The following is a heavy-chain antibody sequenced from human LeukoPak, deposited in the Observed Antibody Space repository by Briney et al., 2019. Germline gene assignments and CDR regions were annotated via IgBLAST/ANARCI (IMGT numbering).Heavy chain of an antibody. Sequence: GGSLRLSCAASGFTFSNYGMHWVRQAPGKGLEWVALTSFDGSQKYYADSVKGRFTISRDNSKSTVYLQMNSLRVEDAAVYYCSKDLTSGFGGDLDPWGQGTLVTVSS. CDR2: TSFDGSQK. V-gene: IGHV3-30*02. CDR3: SKDLTSGFGGDLDP. J-gene: IGHJ5*02. CDR1: GFTFSNYG. D-gene: IGHD3-10*01.